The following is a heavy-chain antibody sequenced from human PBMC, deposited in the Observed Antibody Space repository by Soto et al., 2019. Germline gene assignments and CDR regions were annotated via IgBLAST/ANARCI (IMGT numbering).Heavy chain of an antibody. J-gene: IGHJ2*01. CDR1: GGTFSSYP. CDR3: ASRRLYCSSTSCYPLYWYLDL. D-gene: IGHD2-2*01. Sequence: QVQLVQSGAEVQKPGSSVKVSCKASGGTFSSYPISWVRQAPGQGLEWMGGIIPIFGTANYAQKFQGRVTITADESTSTAYMELISLRSEDTAVYYCASRRLYCSSTSCYPLYWYLDLWGRGTLVTVSS. V-gene: IGHV1-69*01. CDR2: IIPIFGTA.